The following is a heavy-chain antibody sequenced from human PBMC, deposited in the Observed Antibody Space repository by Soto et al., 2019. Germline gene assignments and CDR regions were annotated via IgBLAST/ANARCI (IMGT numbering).Heavy chain of an antibody. CDR1: GGSISSSNC. D-gene: IGHD2-2*01. Sequence: PSATPSLTCPDSGGSISSSNCWSWVRQPPGKGLEWIGGIYESGSTNYNPSLTSRSTKSVDKSKNPCSLKLSSLTAAATAVYCCASSMHNSVAVRAATKNSFYYGMDVWGQGTKVTVSS. CDR3: ASSMHNSVAVRAATKNSFYYGMDV. J-gene: IGHJ6*02. CDR2: IYESGST. V-gene: IGHV4-4*01.